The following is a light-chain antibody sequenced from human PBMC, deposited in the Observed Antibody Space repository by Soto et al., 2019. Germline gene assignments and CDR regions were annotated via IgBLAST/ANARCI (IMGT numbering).Light chain of an antibody. Sequence: EIVMTQSPATLSVSPGERATLSCRASQSVSSNLAWYQQKPGQPPRRLIYGACPRDSGVPARYSGSGSGTEFTLTISSLQSEDSEVDYCQQHNNWPPYTFGQGTKLEIK. CDR1: QSVSSN. CDR3: QQHNNWPPYT. V-gene: IGKV3-15*01. J-gene: IGKJ2*01. CDR2: GAC.